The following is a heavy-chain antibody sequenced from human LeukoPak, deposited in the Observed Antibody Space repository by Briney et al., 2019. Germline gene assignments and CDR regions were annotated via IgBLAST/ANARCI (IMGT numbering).Heavy chain of an antibody. V-gene: IGHV3-20*04. J-gene: IGHJ5*02. Sequence: GGTLRLSCAASGFTFDDYGMNWVRQAPGKGLEWVSGINWNGGSTGYVDSVKGRFTISRDNAKNSLYLQMNSLRAEDTALYYCARDGSSSWYGGWFDPWGQGTLVTVSS. D-gene: IGHD6-13*01. CDR1: GFTFDDYG. CDR2: INWNGGST. CDR3: ARDGSSSWYGGWFDP.